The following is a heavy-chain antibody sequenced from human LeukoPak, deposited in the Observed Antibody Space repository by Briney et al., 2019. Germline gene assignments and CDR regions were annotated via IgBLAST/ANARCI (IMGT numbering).Heavy chain of an antibody. J-gene: IGHJ3*02. Sequence: GESLQISCQGSGSSLTSYWIGWVRQLPGKGLEWMGIIYPGDSDTRYSPSFQGQVTISADKSISTAYLQWSSLKASDTAMYYCAIGFLGYCSSTSCSTYDAFDIWGQGTMVTVSS. D-gene: IGHD2-2*01. CDR1: GSSLTSYW. CDR2: IYPGDSDT. V-gene: IGHV5-51*01. CDR3: AIGFLGYCSSTSCSTYDAFDI.